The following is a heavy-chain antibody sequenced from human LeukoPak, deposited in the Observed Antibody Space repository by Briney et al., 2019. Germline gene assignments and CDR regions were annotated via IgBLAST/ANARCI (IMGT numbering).Heavy chain of an antibody. CDR3: ASSLHCSGGSCYSGVYYYYGMDV. CDR2: INAGNGNT. Sequence: ASVKVSCKASGYTFTSYAMHWVRQAPGQRLEWMGWINAGNGNTKYSQKFQGRVTITRDTSASTAYMELSSLRSEGTAVYYCASSLHCSGGSCYSGVYYYYGMDVWGQGTTVTVSS. V-gene: IGHV1-3*01. CDR1: GYTFTSYA. D-gene: IGHD2-15*01. J-gene: IGHJ6*02.